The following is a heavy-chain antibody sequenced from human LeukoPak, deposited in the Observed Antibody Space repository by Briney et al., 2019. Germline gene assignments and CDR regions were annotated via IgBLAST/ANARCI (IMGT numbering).Heavy chain of an antibody. CDR1: GYTFSNYD. Sequence: GASVKVSCKASGYTFSNYDMNWVRQAPGQGLEWMGWINTKTGNPTYAQGFTGRFVLPLDTSVSTTYLQISSLKAEDTAVYYCLTDSSGYYYEGPWDIWGQGTMVTVSS. CDR3: LTDSSGYYYEGPWDI. V-gene: IGHV7-4-1*02. D-gene: IGHD3-22*01. CDR2: INTKTGNP. J-gene: IGHJ3*02.